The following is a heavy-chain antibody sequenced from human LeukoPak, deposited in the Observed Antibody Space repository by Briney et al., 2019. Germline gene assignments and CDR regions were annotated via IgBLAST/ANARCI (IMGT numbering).Heavy chain of an antibody. Sequence: SQTLSLTCTVSGGSISSGGYYWSWIRQPPGKGLEWIGYIYHSGSTYYNPSLKSRVTISVDRSKNQFSLKLSSVTAADTAVYYCARDSVRGAALDYWGQGTLVTVSS. CDR2: IYHSGST. D-gene: IGHD3-10*01. J-gene: IGHJ4*02. V-gene: IGHV4-30-2*01. CDR3: ARDSVRGAALDY. CDR1: GGSISSGGYY.